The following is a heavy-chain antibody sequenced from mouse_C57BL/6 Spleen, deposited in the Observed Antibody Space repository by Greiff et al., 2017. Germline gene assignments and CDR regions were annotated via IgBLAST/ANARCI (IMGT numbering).Heavy chain of an antibody. V-gene: IGHV1-82*01. J-gene: IGHJ1*03. D-gene: IGHD2-1*01. CDR2: IYPGDGDT. CDR3: ARWEYGNYEGWYFDV. Sequence: VQLQQSGPELVKPGASVKISCKASGYAFSSSWMNWVKQRPGKGLEWIGRIYPGDGDTNYNGKFKGKATLTADKSSSTAYMQLSSLTSEDSAVYFCARWEYGNYEGWYFDVWGTGTTVTVSS. CDR1: GYAFSSSW.